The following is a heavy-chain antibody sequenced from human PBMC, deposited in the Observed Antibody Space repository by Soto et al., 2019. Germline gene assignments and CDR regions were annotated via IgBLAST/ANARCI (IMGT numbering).Heavy chain of an antibody. J-gene: IGHJ3*01. V-gene: IGHV1-46*03. CDR1: ADTFTSYY. Sequence: QVQLVQSGAEVKKPGASVRVSCKASADTFTSYYVHWVRQAPGQGPEWMGMINPSRGGTDYAQKFQGRVTMTRDTSTTTVYMELSSMRSEDTAIYYCTRSIITTSATDAFDLWGQGTLVTVSS. CDR2: INPSRGGT. D-gene: IGHD1-1*01. CDR3: TRSIITTSATDAFDL.